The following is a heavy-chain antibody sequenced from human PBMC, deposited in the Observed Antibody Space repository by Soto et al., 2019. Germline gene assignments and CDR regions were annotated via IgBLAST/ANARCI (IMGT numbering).Heavy chain of an antibody. CDR3: ARDRRILWLGFDP. V-gene: IGHV3-66*01. Sequence: EVPLVESGGGLVQPGGSLRLSCAASGFTVSSNYMSWVRQAPGKGLEWVSVLYSGGSTYYADSVKGRFTISRDNSKNTLYLQMNSLRAEDTAVYYCARDRRILWLGFDPWGQGTLVTVSS. CDR1: GFTVSSNY. CDR2: LYSGGST. D-gene: IGHD3-10*01. J-gene: IGHJ5*02.